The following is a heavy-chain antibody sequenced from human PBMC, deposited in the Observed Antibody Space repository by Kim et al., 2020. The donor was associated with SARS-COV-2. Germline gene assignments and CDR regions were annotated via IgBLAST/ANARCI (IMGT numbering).Heavy chain of an antibody. D-gene: IGHD4-17*01. Sequence: SETLSLTCTVSGGSISSSSYYWGWIRQPPGKGLEWIGSIYYSGSTYYNPSLKSRVTISVDTSKNQFSLKLSSVTAADTAVYYCARYGDEYYFDYWGQGTLVTVSS. J-gene: IGHJ4*02. CDR3: ARYGDEYYFDY. CDR2: IYYSGST. V-gene: IGHV4-39*01. CDR1: GGSISSSSYY.